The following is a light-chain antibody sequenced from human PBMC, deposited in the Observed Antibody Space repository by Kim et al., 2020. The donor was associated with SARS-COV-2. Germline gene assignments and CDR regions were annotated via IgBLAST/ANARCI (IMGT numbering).Light chain of an antibody. CDR2: GAS. Sequence: EIVLTQSPGTLSLSPGESATLSCRASQNLGSTWLAWFQQKPGQSPRLLIYGASNRATGITEKFSGSGSGTYFTLTISRLEPEDFAVYYCQYYGTSWTFGQGTKVDIK. CDR3: QYYGTSWT. CDR1: QNLGSTW. V-gene: IGKV3-20*01. J-gene: IGKJ1*01.